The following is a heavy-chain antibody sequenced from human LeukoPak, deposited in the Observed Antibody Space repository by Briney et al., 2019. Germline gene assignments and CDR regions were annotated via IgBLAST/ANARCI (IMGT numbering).Heavy chain of an antibody. CDR2: TYYRSKWYN. J-gene: IGHJ2*01. CDR3: ARAQGYLDL. Sequence: SQTLSLTCAISGDSVSSNSSSWHWIRQSPSRGLEWLGRTYYRSKWYNEYALSVKSRLTINPDTSKNQFSLQLNSVTPDDTAVYYCARAQGYLDLWGRGTLVTVSS. CDR1: GDSVSSNSSS. V-gene: IGHV6-1*01.